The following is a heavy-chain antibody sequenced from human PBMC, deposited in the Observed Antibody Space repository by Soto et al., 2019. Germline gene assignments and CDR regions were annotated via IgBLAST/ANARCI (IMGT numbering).Heavy chain of an antibody. CDR1: GGSTSSSSYY. Sequence: PSETLSLTCTVSGGSTSSSSYYWGWIRQPPGKGLAWIGNIYYSGTTDYNPSLKSRVTVSTDTSRNQFSLTLSSVTAADTAVYCCVRFFGNAFDIWGPGTLVTVSS. V-gene: IGHV4-39*01. CDR2: IYYSGTT. CDR3: VRFFGNAFDI. J-gene: IGHJ3*02. D-gene: IGHD3-3*01.